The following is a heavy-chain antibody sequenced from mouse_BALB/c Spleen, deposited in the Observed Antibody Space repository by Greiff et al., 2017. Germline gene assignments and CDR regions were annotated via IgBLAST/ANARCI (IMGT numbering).Heavy chain of an antibody. CDR3: ARRGITEAMDY. CDR2: IDPANGNT. D-gene: IGHD2-4*01. Sequence: EVQLQQSGAELMKPGASVKLSCTASGFNIKDTYMHWVKQRPEQGLEWIGRIDPANGNTKYDPKFQGKATITADTSSNTAYLQLSSLTSEDTAVYYCARRGITEAMDYWGQGTSVTVSS. J-gene: IGHJ4*01. V-gene: IGHV14-3*02. CDR1: GFNIKDTY.